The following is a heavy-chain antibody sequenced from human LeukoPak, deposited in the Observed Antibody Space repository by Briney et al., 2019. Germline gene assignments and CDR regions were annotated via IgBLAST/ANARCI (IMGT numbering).Heavy chain of an antibody. CDR1: GHSVSSGYY. CDR2: ISHTGGT. Sequence: SETLSLTCTVSGHSVSSGYYWAWIRQSPGKGLEWLGSISHTGGTYYSPSLRSPLTISLDTSRNQFSLTLSSVTAADTAIYYCAKDWSSGDWETFDIWGQGTLVTVSS. J-gene: IGHJ3*02. D-gene: IGHD3-10*01. CDR3: AKDWSSGDWETFDI. V-gene: IGHV4-38-2*02.